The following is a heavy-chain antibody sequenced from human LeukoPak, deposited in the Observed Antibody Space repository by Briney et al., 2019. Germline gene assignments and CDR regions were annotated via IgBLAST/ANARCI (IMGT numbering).Heavy chain of an antibody. J-gene: IGHJ4*02. D-gene: IGHD5-24*01. CDR2: IITILGIA. V-gene: IGHV1-69*04. Sequence: SVKVSCKASGGTFSSYAISWVRQASGQGLEWMGRIITILGIANYAQKFQGRVTITADKSTSTAYMELSSLRSEDTAVYYCAREREMATISGFDYWGQGTLVTVSS. CDR3: AREREMATISGFDY. CDR1: GGTFSSYA.